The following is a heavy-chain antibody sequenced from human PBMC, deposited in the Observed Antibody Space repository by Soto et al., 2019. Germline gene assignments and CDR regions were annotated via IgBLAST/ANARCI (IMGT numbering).Heavy chain of an antibody. CDR1: GFTFSSYA. CDR3: AKLPDRVVVTAKFDY. V-gene: IGHV3-23*01. D-gene: IGHD2-21*02. Sequence: VGSLRLSCAASGFTFSSYAMSWVRQAPGKGLEWVSAISGSGGSTYYADSVKGRFTISRDNSKNTLYLQMNSLRAEDTAVYYCAKLPDRVVVTAKFDYWGQGTLVTVSS. CDR2: ISGSGGST. J-gene: IGHJ4*02.